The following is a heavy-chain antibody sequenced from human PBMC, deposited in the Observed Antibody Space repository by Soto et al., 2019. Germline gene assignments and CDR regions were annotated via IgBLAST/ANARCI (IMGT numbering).Heavy chain of an antibody. D-gene: IGHD4-17*01. J-gene: IGHJ4*02. CDR2: SYYGGST. V-gene: IGHV4-59*08. CDR1: GASISDYY. Sequence: QVQLQESGPGLVKPSETLSLTCIVSGASISDYYWSWNRQPPGKGLEWIGYSYYGGSTNYNPALTSRVAISVDTSNNQFSLSLRSVTPADTSLYLCARHPDNPEYCDSSDFLGQGTLVTVSS. CDR3: ARHPDNPEYCDSSDF.